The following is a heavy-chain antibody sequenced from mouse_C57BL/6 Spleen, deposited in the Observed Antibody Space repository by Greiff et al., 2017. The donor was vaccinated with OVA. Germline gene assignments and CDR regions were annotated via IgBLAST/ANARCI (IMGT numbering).Heavy chain of an antibody. CDR3: ARGGYDGQYAMDY. J-gene: IGHJ4*01. CDR2: IYPYDSET. CDR1: GYTFTSYW. V-gene: IGHV1-61*01. Sequence: QVQLQQPGAELVRPGSSVKLSCKASGYTFTSYWMDWVKQRPGQGLEWIGNIYPYDSETHYNQKFKDKATLTVNKSSSTAYMQLSSLTSEDSAVYYCARGGYDGQYAMDYWGQGTSVTVSS. D-gene: IGHD2-2*01.